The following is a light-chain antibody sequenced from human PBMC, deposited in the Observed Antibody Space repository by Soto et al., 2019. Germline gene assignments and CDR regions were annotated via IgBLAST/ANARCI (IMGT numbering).Light chain of an antibody. CDR3: QQYTGPPTT. J-gene: IGKJ5*01. V-gene: IGKV3-20*01. Sequence: EIILTQSPDTLSLSPGERATLSCRASQTVSSNYLAWCQQRTGQAPRLLIYGASTRAAGITDRFSGSGSGTDFTLTITRLEPEDSAVYFCQQYTGPPTTFGQGTRLEIK. CDR1: QTVSSNY. CDR2: GAS.